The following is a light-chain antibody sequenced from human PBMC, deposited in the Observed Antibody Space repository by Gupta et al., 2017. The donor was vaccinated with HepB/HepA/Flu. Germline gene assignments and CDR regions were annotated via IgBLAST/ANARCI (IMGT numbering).Light chain of an antibody. CDR1: QSVSSSY. J-gene: IGKJ1*01. CDR2: GAS. Sequence: EIVLTKYPGTLSLSPGERATLSCRASQSVSSSYLAWYQQKPGQAPRLLIYGASSRATGIPDRFSGSGSGTEFTLTINRLEPEDFAVYYCQQEGSSPRTFGQGTKVEIK. V-gene: IGKV3-20*01. CDR3: QQEGSSPRT.